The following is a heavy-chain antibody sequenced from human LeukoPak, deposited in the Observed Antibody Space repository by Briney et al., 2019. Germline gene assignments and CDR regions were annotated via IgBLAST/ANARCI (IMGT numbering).Heavy chain of an antibody. CDR2: IIPILGIA. CDR1: GGTFSSYA. D-gene: IGHD5-12*01. CDR3: ARGNSGYDYGNNFDY. Sequence: SVKVSCKASGGTFSSYAISWVRQAPGQGLEWMGRIIPILGIANYAQKFQGRVTITADKSTSTAYMELSSLRSEDTAVYYCARGNSGYDYGNNFDYWGQGTLVTVSS. J-gene: IGHJ4*02. V-gene: IGHV1-69*04.